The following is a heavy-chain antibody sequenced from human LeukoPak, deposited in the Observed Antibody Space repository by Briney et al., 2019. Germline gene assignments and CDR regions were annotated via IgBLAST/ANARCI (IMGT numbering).Heavy chain of an antibody. CDR3: ARVEYYGSGSYRVDYFDY. J-gene: IGHJ4*02. D-gene: IGHD3-10*01. CDR1: GGSISSYY. CDR2: IYYSGTT. Sequence: SETLSLTCTVSGGSISSYYWSWIRQPPGKGLEWIGYIYYSGTTNYNPSLKSRVTISVDTSKNQFSLKLSSVTAADTAVYYCARVEYYGSGSYRVDYFDYWGQGTLVTVSS. V-gene: IGHV4-59*01.